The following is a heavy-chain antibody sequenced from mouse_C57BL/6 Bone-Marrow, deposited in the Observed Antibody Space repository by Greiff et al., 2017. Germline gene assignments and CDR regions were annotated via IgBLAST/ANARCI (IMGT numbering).Heavy chain of an antibody. CDR3: AREDYYYAMDY. CDR1: GFTFSDYG. CDR2: ISSGSSTI. V-gene: IGHV5-17*01. J-gene: IGHJ4*01. Sequence: EVQVVESGGGLVKPGGSLKLSCAASGFTFSDYGMHWVRQAPEKGLEWVAYISSGSSTIYYADTVKGRFTISRDNAKNTLFLQMTSLRSEDTAMYYCAREDYYYAMDYWGQGTSVTVSS.